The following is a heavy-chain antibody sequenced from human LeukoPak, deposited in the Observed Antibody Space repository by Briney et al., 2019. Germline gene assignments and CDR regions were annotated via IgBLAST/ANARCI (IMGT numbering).Heavy chain of an antibody. V-gene: IGHV3-64*01. J-gene: IGHJ4*02. CDR1: GFTFSSYA. CDR3: ARDRSGMAVAGPIFDY. D-gene: IGHD6-19*01. Sequence: GGSLRLSCAASGFTFSSYAMHWVRQAPGKGLEYVSAISSNGGSTYYASSVKGRFTISRDNSKNTLYLQMGSLRAEDMAVYYCARDRSGMAVAGPIFDYWGQGTLVTVSS. CDR2: ISSNGGST.